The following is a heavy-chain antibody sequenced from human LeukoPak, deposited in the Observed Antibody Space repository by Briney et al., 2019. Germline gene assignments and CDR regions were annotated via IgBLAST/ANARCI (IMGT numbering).Heavy chain of an antibody. CDR1: GFTFSNYL. CDR3: GRGGDGIDN. J-gene: IGHJ3*02. CDR2: INIDETNS. Sequence: GGSLRLSCAAPGFTFSNYLMLWVRQAPGKGLVWVSRINIDETNSYADSVKGRFTISRDNAKNTMYLQMNSLRAEDTAVYFCGRGGDGIDNWGQGTTVIVSS. V-gene: IGHV3-74*01.